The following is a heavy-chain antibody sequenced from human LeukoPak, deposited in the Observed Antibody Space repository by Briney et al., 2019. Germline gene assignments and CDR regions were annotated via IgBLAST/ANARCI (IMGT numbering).Heavy chain of an antibody. J-gene: IGHJ4*02. Sequence: ASVKVSCKASGYTFTGYYMHWVRQAPGQGLEWMGWINPNSGGTNYAQKFQGRVTMTRDTSISTAYMELSRLRSDDTAVYYCARGGLGWFGELSFYYFDYWGQGTLVTVSS. V-gene: IGHV1-2*02. CDR1: GYTFTGYY. CDR2: INPNSGGT. CDR3: ARGGLGWFGELSFYYFDY. D-gene: IGHD3-10*01.